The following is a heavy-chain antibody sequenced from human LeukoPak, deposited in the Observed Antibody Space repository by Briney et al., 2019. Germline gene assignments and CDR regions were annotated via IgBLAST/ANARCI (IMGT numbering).Heavy chain of an antibody. CDR3: ARAPSAAGTAYYYYAMDV. Sequence: PGGSLRLSCAASGFTVSTNYMTWVRQAPGKGLEWVSVIYSGGSTYYADSVKGRFTISRDNSKKMLYLQMNSLRAEDTAVYYCARAPSAAGTAYYYYAMDVWGQGTTVTVSS. D-gene: IGHD6-13*01. J-gene: IGHJ6*02. V-gene: IGHV3-53*01. CDR1: GFTVSTNY. CDR2: IYSGGST.